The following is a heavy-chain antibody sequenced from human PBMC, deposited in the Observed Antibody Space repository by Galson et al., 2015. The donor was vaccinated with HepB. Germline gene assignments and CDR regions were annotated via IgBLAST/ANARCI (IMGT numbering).Heavy chain of an antibody. D-gene: IGHD3-9*01. Sequence: SLRLSCAASGFTFSDYYMSWIRQAPGKGLEWVSYISSSSSYTNYADSVKGRFTISRDSSKNTLYLQMNSLRAEDTAVYYCAKDQRANGDILTGPYYFYGMDVWGQGTTVTVSS. CDR1: GFTFSDYY. CDR3: AKDQRANGDILTGPYYFYGMDV. CDR2: ISSSSSYT. J-gene: IGHJ6*02. V-gene: IGHV3-11*05.